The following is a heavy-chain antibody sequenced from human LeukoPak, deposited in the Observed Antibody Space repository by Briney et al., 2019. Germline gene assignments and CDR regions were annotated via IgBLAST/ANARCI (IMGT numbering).Heavy chain of an antibody. CDR2: ISGSGGST. V-gene: IGHV3-23*01. Sequence: GGSLRLSCAASGFTFSSYAMSWVREAPGKGLEGVSAISGSGGSTYYADSVKGRFTISRDNSKNTLYLQMNSLRAEDTAVYYCAKDPSGGSCYPDYWGQGTLVTVSS. D-gene: IGHD2-15*01. CDR3: AKDPSGGSCYPDY. J-gene: IGHJ4*02. CDR1: GFTFSSYA.